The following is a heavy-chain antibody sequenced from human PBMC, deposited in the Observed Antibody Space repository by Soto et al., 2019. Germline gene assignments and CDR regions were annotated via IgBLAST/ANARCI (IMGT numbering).Heavy chain of an antibody. D-gene: IGHD3-22*01. J-gene: IGHJ3*02. CDR3: ARGGDDSSDYYYVGAFEI. CDR1: GFTFSSYA. CDR2: ISYDGSTK. Sequence: GGSLRLSCAASGFTFSSYAMHWVRQAPGKGLEWVAVISYDGSTKYYADSVKGRFTISRDNSKNTLYLQMNSLRAEDTAAYYCARGGDDSSDYYYVGAFEIWGQGTMVTV. V-gene: IGHV3-30-3*01.